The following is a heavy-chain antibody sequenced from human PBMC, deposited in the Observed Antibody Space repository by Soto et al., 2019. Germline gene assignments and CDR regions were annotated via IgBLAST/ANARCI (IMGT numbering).Heavy chain of an antibody. V-gene: IGHV3-53*04. D-gene: IGHD1-26*01. CDR2: IYSGGST. Sequence: PGGSLRLSCAASGFTVSSNYMSWVRQAPGKGLEWVSVIYSGGSTYYADSVKGRFTISRHNSKNTLYLQMNSLRAEDTAVYYCARGRVHSGSYEPRTYYYYYYGMDVWAQGTTVTVSS. J-gene: IGHJ6*02. CDR1: GFTVSSNY. CDR3: ARGRVHSGSYEPRTYYYYYYGMDV.